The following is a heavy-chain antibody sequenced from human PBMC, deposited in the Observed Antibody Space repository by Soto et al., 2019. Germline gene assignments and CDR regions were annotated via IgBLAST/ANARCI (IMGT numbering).Heavy chain of an antibody. V-gene: IGHV3-33*01. CDR1: GFTFSSYG. Sequence: GGSLRLSCAASGFTFSSYGMHWVRQAPGKGLEWVAVIWYDGSNKYYADSVKGRFTISRDNSKNTLYLQMNSLRAEDTAVYYCARDIMGERPGGLSWGQGTLVTVSS. D-gene: IGHD1-1*01. CDR2: IWYDGSNK. CDR3: ARDIMGERPGGLS. J-gene: IGHJ5*02.